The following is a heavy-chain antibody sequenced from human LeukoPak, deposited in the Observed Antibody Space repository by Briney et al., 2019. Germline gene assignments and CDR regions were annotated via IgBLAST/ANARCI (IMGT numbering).Heavy chain of an antibody. CDR3: ARDLDIVAAIGY. CDR1: GFAFSNYW. Sequence: GGSLRLSCAASGFAFSNYWMVWVRQAPGKGLEWVANIKQDGSEKYYVDSVKGRFTISRDNAKNSLYLQMNSLRAEDTAVYYCARDLDIVAAIGYWGQGTLVTVSS. D-gene: IGHD5-12*01. CDR2: IKQDGSEK. V-gene: IGHV3-7*01. J-gene: IGHJ4*02.